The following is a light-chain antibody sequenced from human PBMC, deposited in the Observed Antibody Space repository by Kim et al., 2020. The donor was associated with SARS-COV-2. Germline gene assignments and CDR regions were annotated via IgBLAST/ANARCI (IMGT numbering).Light chain of an antibody. Sequence: APGKTASITCGGDIIGDKHVHWYQQRPGQAPVLVLYYNTDRPAGIPERFSGSNSGDTATLTISGVEAGDEADYFCQVWDSGSDHVVFGGGTQLTVL. J-gene: IGLJ2*01. CDR1: IIGDKH. V-gene: IGLV3-21*01. CDR2: YNT. CDR3: QVWDSGSDHVV.